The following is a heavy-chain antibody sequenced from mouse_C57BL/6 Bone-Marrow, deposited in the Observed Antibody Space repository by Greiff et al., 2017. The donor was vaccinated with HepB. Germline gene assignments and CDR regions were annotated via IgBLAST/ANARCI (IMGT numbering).Heavy chain of an antibody. J-gene: IGHJ2*01. CDR1: CTFTSYW. V-gene: IGHV1-61*01. CDR3: ARKREVTTYYFDY. Sequence: CTFTSYWMDWVKQRPGQGLEWIGNIYPSDSETHYNQKFKDKATLTVDKSSSTAYMQLSSLTSEDSAVYYCARKREVTTYYFDYWGQGTTLTVSS. D-gene: IGHD2-2*01. CDR2: IYPSDSET.